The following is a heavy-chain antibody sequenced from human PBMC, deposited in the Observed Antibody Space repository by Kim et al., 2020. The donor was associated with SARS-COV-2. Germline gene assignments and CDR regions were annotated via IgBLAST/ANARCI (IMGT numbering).Heavy chain of an antibody. J-gene: IGHJ6*02. CDR1: GYTFTSYG. CDR3: ARGRYSSSSSNYYGMDV. Sequence: ASVKVSCKASGYTFTSYGISWVRQAPGQGLEWMGWISAYNGNTNYAQKLQGRVTMTTDTSTSTAYMELRSLRSDDTAVYYCARGRYSSSSSNYYGMDVWGQGTTVTVSS. D-gene: IGHD6-6*01. CDR2: ISAYNGNT. V-gene: IGHV1-18*04.